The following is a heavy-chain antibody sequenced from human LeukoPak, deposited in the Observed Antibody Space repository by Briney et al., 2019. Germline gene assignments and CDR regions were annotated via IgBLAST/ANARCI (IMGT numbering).Heavy chain of an antibody. CDR3: AKDGVTMVRGVIITGDNSFDY. V-gene: IGHV3-30*02. D-gene: IGHD3-10*01. CDR2: IRYDGSNK. CDR1: GFILSIYG. J-gene: IGHJ4*02. Sequence: GGSLRLSCAASGFILSIYGMHWVSQAPGKGLEWVAFIRYDGSNKYYAESVKGRFTISRDNSKNTLYLQMNSLRAEDTAVYYCAKDGVTMVRGVIITGDNSFDYWGEGTLVTVSS.